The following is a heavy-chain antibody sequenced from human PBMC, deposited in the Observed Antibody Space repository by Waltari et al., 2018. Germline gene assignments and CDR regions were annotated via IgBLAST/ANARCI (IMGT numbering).Heavy chain of an antibody. Sequence: QVQLVQSGAEVKKPGSSVKVSCKASGGTFSSYAISWVRPAPGQGLEWMGGIIPIFGTANYAQKFQGRVTITADESTSTAYMELSSLRSEDTAVYYCARRAYCGGDCAEDYFDYWGQGTLVTVSS. V-gene: IGHV1-69*01. D-gene: IGHD2-21*02. J-gene: IGHJ4*02. CDR2: IIPIFGTA. CDR1: GGTFSSYA. CDR3: ARRAYCGGDCAEDYFDY.